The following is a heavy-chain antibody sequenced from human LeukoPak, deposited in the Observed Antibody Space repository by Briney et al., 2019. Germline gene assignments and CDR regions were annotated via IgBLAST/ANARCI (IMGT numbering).Heavy chain of an antibody. CDR1: GFSFSDHW. D-gene: IGHD3-3*01. Sequence: GGSLRLSCVASGFSFSDHWMNWFRQAPGKGLEWVATIKEDGSEQYYVDSMKGRFTISRDNAKNSVYLQINSLGAEDTAVYYCVKDGGLDFGVVTNYFWGQGTLVTVSS. CDR2: IKEDGSEQ. CDR3: VKDGGLDFGVVTNYF. V-gene: IGHV3-7*01. J-gene: IGHJ4*02.